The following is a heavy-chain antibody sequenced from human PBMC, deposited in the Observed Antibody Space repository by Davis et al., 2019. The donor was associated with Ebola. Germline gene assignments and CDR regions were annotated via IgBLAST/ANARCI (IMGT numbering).Heavy chain of an antibody. CDR3: AKDRTTKMTTADY. Sequence: GESLKIPCTDSVITFSSYAMSWVRQAPGKGLEWVSAISGSGGSTYYADSVKGRFTISRDNSKNTLYLQMNSLRAEDTAVYYCAKDRTTKMTTADYWGQGTLVTVSS. J-gene: IGHJ4*02. CDR1: VITFSSYA. V-gene: IGHV3-23*01. D-gene: IGHD4-11*01. CDR2: ISGSGGST.